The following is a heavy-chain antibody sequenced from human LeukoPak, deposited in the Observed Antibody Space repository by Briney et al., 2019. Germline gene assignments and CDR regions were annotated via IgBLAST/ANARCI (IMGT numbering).Heavy chain of an antibody. CDR2: SSGTGFST. D-gene: IGHD1-20*01. J-gene: IGHJ5*02. CDR1: GFTLSAYY. Sequence: PGGSLRLSCAASGFTLSAYYVAWVRQAPGKGLEFVSGSSGTGFSTHYADSVKGRFTISRDESKNILYLQMDSLRAEDTALYYCARDGYNWIPFDAWGQGTPVTVYS. V-gene: IGHV3-23*01. CDR3: ARDGYNWIPFDA.